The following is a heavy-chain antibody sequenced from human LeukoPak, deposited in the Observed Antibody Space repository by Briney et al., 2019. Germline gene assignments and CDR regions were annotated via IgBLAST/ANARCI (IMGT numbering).Heavy chain of an antibody. CDR3: ARAYCSSTSCRQYYYYVDV. Sequence: GGSLRLSCAASGFTFSSYGMHWVRQAPGKGLEWVAVIWYDGSNKYYADSVKGRFTISRDNSKNTLYLQMNSLRAEDTAVYYCARAYCSSTSCRQYYYYVDVWGKGTTVTVSS. CDR2: IWYDGSNK. J-gene: IGHJ6*03. V-gene: IGHV3-33*01. D-gene: IGHD2-2*01. CDR1: GFTFSSYG.